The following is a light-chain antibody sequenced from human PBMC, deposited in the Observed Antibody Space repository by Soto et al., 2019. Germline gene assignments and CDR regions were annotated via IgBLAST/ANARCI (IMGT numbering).Light chain of an antibody. J-gene: IGKJ1*01. Sequence: IVLTQSPATLSLSPGKRATLSCRASQNISNYLIWYQQKPGQAPRLLIYDVSNRATGIPARFSGSGSGTDVTLTINRLEPEDFAVYFCQQYGSSPPTFGQGTKVDIK. CDR3: QQYGSSPPT. CDR1: QNISNY. CDR2: DVS. V-gene: IGKV3-11*01.